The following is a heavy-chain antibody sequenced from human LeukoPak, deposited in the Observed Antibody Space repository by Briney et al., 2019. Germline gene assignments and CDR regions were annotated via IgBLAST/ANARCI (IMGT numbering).Heavy chain of an antibody. CDR2: ISSSSSYI. J-gene: IGHJ4*02. Sequence: PGGSLRLSCAVSGFSFSSYTMNWVRQAPEKGLEWVSSISSSSSYIYYTDSVKGRFTISRDNAKNLLYLDMNSLRAEDTAVYYCARGHTAVTRHFDFWGQGTLVTVSS. V-gene: IGHV3-21*01. CDR1: GFSFSSYT. CDR3: ARGHTAVTRHFDF. D-gene: IGHD4-17*01.